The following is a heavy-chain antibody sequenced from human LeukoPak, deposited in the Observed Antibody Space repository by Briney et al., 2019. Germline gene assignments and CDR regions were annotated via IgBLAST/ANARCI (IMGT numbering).Heavy chain of an antibody. CDR2: ISKSGSDT. CDR3: TRVQAGRAGLMDV. CDR1: GFTFSDYY. J-gene: IGHJ6*02. Sequence: GGSLRLSCAAFGFTFSDYYMSWIRQAPGKGLEWVSYISKSGSDTNFADSVKGRFTTSRDNAKNTLYLQMNSLRAEDTALYYCTRVQAGRAGLMDVWGRGTTVTVSS. D-gene: IGHD6-13*01. V-gene: IGHV3-11*06.